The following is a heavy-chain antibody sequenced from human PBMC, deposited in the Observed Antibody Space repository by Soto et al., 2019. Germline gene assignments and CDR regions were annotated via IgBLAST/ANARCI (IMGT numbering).Heavy chain of an antibody. CDR1: GFSFSHYC. CDR2: IKQDGSET. V-gene: IGHV3-7*04. CDR3: ARVPSTRDIWSYGVGGKYYYYYMDV. J-gene: IGHJ6*03. D-gene: IGHD1-7*01. Sequence: EVQLVESGGGLVQPGGSLRLSCAASGFSFSHYCMSWVRQAPGKGLEWVANIKQDGSETYDVDSVKGRFTISRDNTKNSMFLQMDSLRDEDTAVYYCARVPSTRDIWSYGVGGKYYYYYMDVWGKGTTVTVSS.